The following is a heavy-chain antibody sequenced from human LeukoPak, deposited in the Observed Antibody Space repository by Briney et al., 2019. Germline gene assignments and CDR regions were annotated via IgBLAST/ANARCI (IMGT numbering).Heavy chain of an antibody. CDR2: IDYSGTT. D-gene: IGHD5-12*01. CDR3: ARGLQFMVATLNYYYMDV. J-gene: IGHJ6*03. Sequence: NPSETLSLTCTVSSGSISSNNHFWGWIRQPQGKGLEWIGNIDYSGTTDYNPSLKSRVSISVDTSKNQFSLKLSSVTAADTAVYYCARGLQFMVATLNYYYMDVWGKGTTVTISS. V-gene: IGHV4-39*07. CDR1: SGSISSNNHF.